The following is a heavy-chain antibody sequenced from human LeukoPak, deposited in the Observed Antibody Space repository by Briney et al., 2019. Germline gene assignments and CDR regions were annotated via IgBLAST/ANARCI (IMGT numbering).Heavy chain of an antibody. V-gene: IGHV3-23*01. CDR2: ISGSGGST. D-gene: IGHD4-17*01. Sequence: GGSLRLSCAASGFTFSSYAMSWVRQAPGKGLEWVSAISGSGGSTYYADSVKGRFTISRDNSKNTLHLQMNSLRAEDTAVYYCAKQSITVTTSNWFDPWGQGTLVTVSS. CDR3: AKQSITVTTSNWFDP. CDR1: GFTFSSYA. J-gene: IGHJ5*02.